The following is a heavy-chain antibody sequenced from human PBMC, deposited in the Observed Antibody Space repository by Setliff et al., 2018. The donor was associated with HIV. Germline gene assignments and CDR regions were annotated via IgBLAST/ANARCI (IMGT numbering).Heavy chain of an antibody. Sequence: GGSLRLSCAASGFSFSSHWMSWVRQAPGKGLEWVANIKEDGSERYYVESVKGRFIISRDNARNSLHLQMNSLRVEDTAVYCCARVYYDLLTAEAANFDYWGQGTLVTVSS. CDR2: IKEDGSER. CDR1: GFSFSSHW. D-gene: IGHD3-9*01. CDR3: ARVYYDLLTAEAANFDY. V-gene: IGHV3-7*04. J-gene: IGHJ4*02.